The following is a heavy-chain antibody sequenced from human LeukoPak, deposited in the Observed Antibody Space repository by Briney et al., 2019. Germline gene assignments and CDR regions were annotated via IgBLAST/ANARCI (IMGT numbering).Heavy chain of an antibody. D-gene: IGHD5-18*01. CDR2: ITPNTCGT. CDR3: ASGGHKLNY. CDR1: GYTFTDHY. Sequence: ASVKVSCKASGYTFTDHYIHWVRPAPGQGLEWMGWITPNTCGTNYAQKFQGRVTMTTDTSSSTAYMDLSRLTSDDTAMFYCASGGHKLNYWGQGTLVTVSS. J-gene: IGHJ4*02. V-gene: IGHV1-2*02.